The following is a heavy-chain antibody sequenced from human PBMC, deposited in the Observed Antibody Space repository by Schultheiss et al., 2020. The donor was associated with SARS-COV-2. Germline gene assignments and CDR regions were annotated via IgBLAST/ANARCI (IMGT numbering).Heavy chain of an antibody. CDR3: AKEVNHYYYFAMDV. J-gene: IGHJ6*02. V-gene: IGHV3-23*01. CDR1: GFTFAGYA. Sequence: GESLKISCAPSGFTFAGYALRWVRQAPGKGLEWVSGINNSGASTYYADSVKGRFTISRDNSKNTLYLQMNSLRVEDTAIYYCAKEVNHYYYFAMDVWGQGTTVTVSS. CDR2: INNSGAST.